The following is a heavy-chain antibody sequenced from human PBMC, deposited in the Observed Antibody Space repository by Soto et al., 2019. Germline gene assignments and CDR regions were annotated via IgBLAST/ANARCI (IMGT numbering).Heavy chain of an antibody. CDR1: GGSISSSGYY. V-gene: IGHV4-39*01. CDR3: ARRYSSSPYYMDV. Sequence: SETLSLTCTVSGGSISSSGYYWGWNRQPPGKGLEWIGSIYYSGSTYYNPSLKSRVTISVDTSKNQFSLKVSSVTAADTAVYYCARRYSSSPYYMDVWGKGTTVTVSS. D-gene: IGHD6-13*01. J-gene: IGHJ6*03. CDR2: IYYSGST.